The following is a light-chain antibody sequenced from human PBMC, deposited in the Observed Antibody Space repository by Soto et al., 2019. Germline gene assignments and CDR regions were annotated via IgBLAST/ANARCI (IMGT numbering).Light chain of an antibody. J-gene: IGKJ4*01. CDR1: QSVSSSY. Sequence: EIVLTQSPGTRSVAPGGXXTLSCRASQSVSSSYLAWYQQKPGQAPRLLIYGASSRATGIPDRFSGSGSGTDFTLTISRLEPEDFAVYYCQQYGSSPLTFGGGTKVDIK. V-gene: IGKV3-20*01. CDR2: GAS. CDR3: QQYGSSPLT.